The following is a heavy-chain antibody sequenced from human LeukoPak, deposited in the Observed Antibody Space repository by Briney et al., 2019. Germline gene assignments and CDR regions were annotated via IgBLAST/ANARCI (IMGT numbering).Heavy chain of an antibody. J-gene: IGHJ6*02. CDR2: ISGSGGST. Sequence: GGSLRLSCAASGFTFSSYAMSWVRQAPGKGLEWVSAISGSGGSTYYADSVKGRFTISRDNSKNTLYLQMNSLRAEDTAVYYCAKIAAGIEAYYYYYGLDAWGQGTTVTVSS. V-gene: IGHV3-23*01. CDR3: AKIAAGIEAYYYYYGLDA. CDR1: GFTFSSYA. D-gene: IGHD6-13*01.